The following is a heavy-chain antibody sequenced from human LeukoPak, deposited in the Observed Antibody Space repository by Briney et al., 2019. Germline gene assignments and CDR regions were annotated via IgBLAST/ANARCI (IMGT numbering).Heavy chain of an antibody. V-gene: IGHV4-39*07. Sequence: KTSETLSLTCTVSGGSLSSCLDYWNWVRQTPGKGLEWIGTISANGNTFYNRSLKTRVTLAIDTSKNQFSLKVTSVTAADTAVYYCAADGDANSLALWGQGTLVTVSS. CDR3: AADGDANSLAL. J-gene: IGHJ4*02. CDR1: GGSLSSCLDY. D-gene: IGHD2-21*01. CDR2: ISANGNT.